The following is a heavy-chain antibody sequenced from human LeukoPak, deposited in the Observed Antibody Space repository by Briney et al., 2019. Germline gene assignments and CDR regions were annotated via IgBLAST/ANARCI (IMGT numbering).Heavy chain of an antibody. V-gene: IGHV4-34*01. CDR3: ARGRTGAAALDF. CDR2: STHSGST. D-gene: IGHD2-2*01. Sequence: SETLSLTCAVYGGSFSGHYWTWIRQSPGKGLEWIGESTHSGSTSYNPSLKSRVTISVDTSKSQFSLKLTSVTAADTAVYHCARGRTGAAALDFWGPGTLVTVSS. J-gene: IGHJ4*02. CDR1: GGSFSGHY.